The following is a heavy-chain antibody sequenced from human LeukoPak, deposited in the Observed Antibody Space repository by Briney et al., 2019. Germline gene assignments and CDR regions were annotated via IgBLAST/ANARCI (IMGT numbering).Heavy chain of an antibody. V-gene: IGHV1-46*01. CDR2: INPSGGST. CDR3: ARDYYDSSGYPRSYNWFDP. CDR1: GYTFASYY. J-gene: IGHJ5*02. Sequence: ASVKVSCKASGYTFASYYMHWVRQAPGQGLEWMGIINPSGGSTSYAQKFQGRVTMTRDTSTSTVYMELSSLRSEDTAVYYCARDYYDSSGYPRSYNWFDPWGQGTLVTVSS. D-gene: IGHD3-22*01.